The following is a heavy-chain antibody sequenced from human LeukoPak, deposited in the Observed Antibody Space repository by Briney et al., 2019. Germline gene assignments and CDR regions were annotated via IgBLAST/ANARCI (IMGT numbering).Heavy chain of an antibody. CDR1: GFTFSSYG. D-gene: IGHD2-8*01. CDR3: ATYVSHYYYGMDV. Sequence: PGRSLRLSCAASGFTFSSYGMHWVRQAPGKGLEWVAVIWYDGSNKYYADSVKGRFTISGDNSKNTLYLQMNSLRAEDTAVYYCATYVSHYYYGMDVWGQGTTVTVSS. J-gene: IGHJ6*02. CDR2: IWYDGSNK. V-gene: IGHV3-33*01.